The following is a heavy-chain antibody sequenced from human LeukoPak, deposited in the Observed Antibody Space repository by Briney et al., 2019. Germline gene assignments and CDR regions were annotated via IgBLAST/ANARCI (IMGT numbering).Heavy chain of an antibody. V-gene: IGHV3-11*01. Sequence: PGGSLSLSGLPSGLTLGDYYISWVRQAQGKGLEWFSYMSSRGYPTYYAESVKGRFTISRDNAKNTLYLQMHNLRADDTAVYFCARVGIALTSPFDYWGLGTQVAVSS. CDR2: MSSRGYPT. D-gene: IGHD1-1*01. CDR1: GLTLGDYY. J-gene: IGHJ4*02. CDR3: ARVGIALTSPFDY.